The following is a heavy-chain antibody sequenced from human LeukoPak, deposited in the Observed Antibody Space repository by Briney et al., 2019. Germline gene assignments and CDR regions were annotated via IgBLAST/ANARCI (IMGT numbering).Heavy chain of an antibody. CDR1: GYTFTGYY. Sequence: EASVKVSCKASGYTFTGYYMHWVRQAPGQGLEWMGWINPNSGGTNYAQKFQGRVTMTRDTSISTAYMELSRLRSDDTAVYYCARAKYYDFWSGYFDYWGQGTLVTVSS. V-gene: IGHV1-2*02. CDR2: INPNSGGT. J-gene: IGHJ4*02. D-gene: IGHD3-3*01. CDR3: ARAKYYDFWSGYFDY.